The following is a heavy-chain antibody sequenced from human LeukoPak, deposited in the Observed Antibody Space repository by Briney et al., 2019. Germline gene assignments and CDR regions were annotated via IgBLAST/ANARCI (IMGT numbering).Heavy chain of an antibody. Sequence: SETLSLTCTVSGGSISSSSSYWVWIRQPPGMGLEWIGIIYYSGSTYSNPSLKSRVTISVDTSKNQFSLKVSSVAAADTAVYYCARYESSAYGIDVWGRGTLVTVSS. CDR1: GGSISSSSSY. CDR2: IYYSGST. D-gene: IGHD3-22*01. CDR3: ARYESSAYGIDV. J-gene: IGHJ2*01. V-gene: IGHV4-39*01.